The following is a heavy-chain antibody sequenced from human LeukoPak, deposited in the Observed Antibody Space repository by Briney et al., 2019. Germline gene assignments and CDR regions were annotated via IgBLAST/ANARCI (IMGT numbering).Heavy chain of an antibody. V-gene: IGHV1-18*01. D-gene: IGHD3-10*01. Sequence: ASVKVSCKASGYTFTSYGISWVRQAPGQGLEWMGWIIAYNVNTNYAQKLQSRVTMTTDTSTSTAYMEMRSLRSDDTAVYYFGRSYMRRGLFDYWGQGTLVTVSS. CDR1: GYTFTSYG. CDR3: GRSYMRRGLFDY. J-gene: IGHJ4*02. CDR2: IIAYNVNT.